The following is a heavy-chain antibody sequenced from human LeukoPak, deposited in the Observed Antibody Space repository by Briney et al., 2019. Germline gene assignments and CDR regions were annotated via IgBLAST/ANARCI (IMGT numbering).Heavy chain of an antibody. CDR3: ARGQNKCLGH. CDR1: GYTFTTHD. CDR2: MSPNSGDT. D-gene: IGHD2/OR15-2a*01. Sequence: ASVKVSCRASGYTFTTHDINWVRQATGQGLEWMGWMSPNSGDTGYAQKFQGRVTMTSDSSISTAFMELSSLRSEDTAVYYCARGQNKCLGHWGQGTLVTVSS. J-gene: IGHJ4*02. V-gene: IGHV1-8*01.